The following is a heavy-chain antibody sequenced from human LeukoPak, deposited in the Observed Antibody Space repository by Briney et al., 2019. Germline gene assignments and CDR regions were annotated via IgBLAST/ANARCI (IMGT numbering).Heavy chain of an antibody. V-gene: IGHV4-59*08. D-gene: IGHD4-17*01. CDR2: IYYSGST. CDR1: GGSISSYY. Sequence: MASETLSLTCTVSGGSISSYYWSWIRQPPGKGLEWIGYIYYSGSTNYNPSLKSRVTISVDTSKNQFSLKLSSVTAADTAVYYCARRTVTTLVDPWGQGTLVTVSS. J-gene: IGHJ5*02. CDR3: ARRTVTTLVDP.